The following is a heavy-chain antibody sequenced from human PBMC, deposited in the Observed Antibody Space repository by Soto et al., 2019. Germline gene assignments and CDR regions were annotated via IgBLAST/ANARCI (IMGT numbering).Heavy chain of an antibody. CDR1: GGSVSSGSYY. CDR2: IYYSGST. CDR3: ARVVDYYDPYYYYGMDV. J-gene: IGHJ6*02. Sequence: SETLSLTCTVSGGSVSSGSYYWSWIRQPPGKGLEWIGYIYYSGSTNYNPSLKSRVTISVDTSKNQFSLKLSSVTAADTAVYYCARVVDYYDPYYYYGMDVWGQGTTVTVSS. D-gene: IGHD3-22*01. V-gene: IGHV4-61*01.